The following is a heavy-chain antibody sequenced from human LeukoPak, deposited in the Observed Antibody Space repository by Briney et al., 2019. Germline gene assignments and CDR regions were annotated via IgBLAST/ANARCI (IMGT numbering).Heavy chain of an antibody. Sequence: SETLSLTCTVSAGSISSSSYYWGWIRQPPGKGLEWIGSIYYSGSTYYNPSLKSRVTISVDTSKNQFSLKLSSVTAADTAVYYCARLGQLRVLKDYWGQGTLVTVSS. CDR1: AGSISSSSYY. CDR3: ARLGQLRVLKDY. D-gene: IGHD1-26*01. V-gene: IGHV4-39*01. CDR2: IYYSGST. J-gene: IGHJ4*02.